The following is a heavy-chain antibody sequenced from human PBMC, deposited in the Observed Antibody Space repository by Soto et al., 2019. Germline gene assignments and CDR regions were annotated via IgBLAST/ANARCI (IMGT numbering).Heavy chain of an antibody. CDR2: IHSDGSST. V-gene: IGHV3-74*01. D-gene: IGHD2-21*02. J-gene: IGHJ3*01. CDR3: ARGDRGAFDL. CDR1: GFTFSYYW. Sequence: EVQLVESEGGLVQPGGSLRLSGAASGFTFSYYWMHWVRQAPGQGLVWVSRIHSDGSSTTYADSVKGRFTISRDNAKNTLYLQMSSLRAEDTAVYYCARGDRGAFDLWGQGTMVTVSS.